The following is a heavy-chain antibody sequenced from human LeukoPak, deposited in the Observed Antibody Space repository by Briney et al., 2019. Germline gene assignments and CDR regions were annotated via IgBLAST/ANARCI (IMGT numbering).Heavy chain of an antibody. V-gene: IGHV4-39*07. D-gene: IGHD6-19*01. J-gene: IGHJ5*02. CDR2: IYYSRST. CDR1: GGSISSSSYY. CDR3: AREDSSDKYSSGWYGWFDP. Sequence: SETLSLTCTVSGGSISSSSYYWGWLRQPPGKGLEWIGRIYYSRSTYYNPSLKSRVTISVDTSKNQFSLKLSSVTAADTAVYYCAREDSSDKYSSGWYGWFDPWGQGTLVTVSS.